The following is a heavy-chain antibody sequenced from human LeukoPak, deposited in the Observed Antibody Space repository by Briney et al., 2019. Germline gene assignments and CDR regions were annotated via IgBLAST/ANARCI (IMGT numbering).Heavy chain of an antibody. CDR2: IKDDGSEK. V-gene: IGHV3-7*01. J-gene: IGHJ4*02. CDR3: ARSRYSDY. CDR1: GFTFSNYW. D-gene: IGHD2-21*01. Sequence: GGSLRLSRAASGFTFSNYWMTWVRQAPGKGLEWVANIKDDGSEKLYADSVKGRFTISRDNAKNSVYLQMNSLRAEDTAIYYCARSRYSDYWGQGTVVTVSS.